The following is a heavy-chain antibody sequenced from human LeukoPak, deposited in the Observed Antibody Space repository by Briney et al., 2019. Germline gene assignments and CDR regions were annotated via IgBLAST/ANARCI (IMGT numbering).Heavy chain of an antibody. V-gene: IGHV1-2*02. J-gene: IGHJ4*02. CDR3: ARESSSWAPIDY. CDR1: GYTFTGYY. Sequence: ASVKVSCKASGYTFTGYYMHWVRQAPGQGLEWMGWINPNSGDTNYAQKFQGRVTITRDTSISTAYMELSRLRSDDTAVYYCARESSSWAPIDYWGQGTLVTVSS. D-gene: IGHD6-13*01. CDR2: INPNSGDT.